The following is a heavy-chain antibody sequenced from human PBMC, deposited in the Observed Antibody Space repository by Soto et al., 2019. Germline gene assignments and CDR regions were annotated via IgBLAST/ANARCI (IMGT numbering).Heavy chain of an antibody. CDR1: GGSFSGSY. CDR2: INHSGST. V-gene: IGHV4-34*01. J-gene: IGHJ6*02. CDR3: ARGKVLYYYYGMDV. Sequence: SETLSLTCAVYGGSFSGSYGSWIRQPPGKGLEWIGEINHSGSTNYNPSLKSRVTISVDTSKNQFSLKLSSVTAADTAVYYCARGKVLYYYYGMDVWGQGTTVTVSS. D-gene: IGHD3-3*01.